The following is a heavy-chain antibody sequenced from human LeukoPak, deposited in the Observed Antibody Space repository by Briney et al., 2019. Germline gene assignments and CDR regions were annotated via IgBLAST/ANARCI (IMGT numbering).Heavy chain of an antibody. J-gene: IGHJ4*02. CDR1: GGSITNFY. Sequence: SETLSLTCTDSGGSITNFYWCSLRQPPGKGLEWIGYIYYTGSTNYNPSLKSRVTLSVDTSKNQFSLKLSSVTAADTAVYYCAKDTSSAGFSYWGQGTLVTVSS. CDR2: IYYTGST. V-gene: IGHV4-59*01. CDR3: AKDTSSAGFSY. D-gene: IGHD6-13*01.